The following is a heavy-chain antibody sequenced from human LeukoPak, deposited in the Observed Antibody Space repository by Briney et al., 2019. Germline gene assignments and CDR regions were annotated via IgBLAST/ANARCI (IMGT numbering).Heavy chain of an antibody. Sequence: SETLSLTCTVSGGPIKTNKWSWIRQFPGKGLEWIGLIHDTESTIYNPSLKSRAFISVDTSKTQLSLKLTSVTAADTAVYYCARDSGLAQHVHDYWGQGTLVTVSS. CDR3: ARDSGLAQHVHDY. V-gene: IGHV4-59*01. D-gene: IGHD3/OR15-3a*01. CDR1: GGPIKTNK. J-gene: IGHJ4*02. CDR2: IHDTEST.